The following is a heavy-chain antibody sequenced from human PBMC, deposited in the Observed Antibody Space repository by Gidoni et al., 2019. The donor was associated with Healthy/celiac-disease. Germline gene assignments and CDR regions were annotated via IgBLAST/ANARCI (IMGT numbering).Heavy chain of an antibody. V-gene: IGHV3-7*01. CDR3: ARGPGDGYYGSGTGAFDI. Sequence: SCAASGFTFSSYWMSWVRQAPGKGLEWVANIKQDGSEKYYVDSVKGRFTISGDNAKNSLYLQMNSLRAEDTAVYDCARGPGDGYYGSGTGAFDIWGQGTMVTVSS. J-gene: IGHJ3*02. D-gene: IGHD3-10*01. CDR1: GFTFSSYW. CDR2: IKQDGSEK.